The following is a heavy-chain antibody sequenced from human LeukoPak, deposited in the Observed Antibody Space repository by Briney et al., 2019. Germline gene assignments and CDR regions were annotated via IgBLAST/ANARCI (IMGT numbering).Heavy chain of an antibody. V-gene: IGHV7-4-1*02. Sequence: ASVKVSCKASGYTFTHYAMNWVRQAPGQGLEWMGWINTNTGNPTYAQGFTGRFVFSLDTSVSTAYLQISSLKAEDTAVYYCARGVTRDSSSHWFDPWGQGTLVTVSS. CDR3: ARGVTRDSSSHWFDP. CDR1: GYTFTHYA. CDR2: INTNTGNP. D-gene: IGHD6-6*01. J-gene: IGHJ5*02.